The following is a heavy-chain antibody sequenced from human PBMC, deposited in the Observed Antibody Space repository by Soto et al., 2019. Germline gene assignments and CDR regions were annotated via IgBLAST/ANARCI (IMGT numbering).Heavy chain of an antibody. V-gene: IGHV4-39*01. CDR2: IYYSGST. CDR3: ASQQGGDYDSSGYDY. CDR1: GGSISDDTYY. J-gene: IGHJ4*02. D-gene: IGHD3-22*01. Sequence: SETLSLTCTVSGGSISDDTYYWGWIRQPPGKGLEWIGSIYYSGSTYYNPSLKSRVTISVDTSKNQFSLKLSSVTAADTAVYYCASQQGGDYDSSGYDYWGQGTLVTVSS.